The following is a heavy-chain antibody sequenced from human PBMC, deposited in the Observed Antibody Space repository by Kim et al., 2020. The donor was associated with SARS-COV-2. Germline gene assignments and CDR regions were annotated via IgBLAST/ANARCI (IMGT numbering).Heavy chain of an antibody. CDR1: GGSVSSGSYY. D-gene: IGHD2-15*01. Sequence: SETLSLTCTVSGGSVSSGSYYWSWIRQPPGKGLEWIGYIYYSGSTNYNPSLKSRVTISVDTSKNQFSLKLSSVTAADTAVYYCARVIENWFDPWGQGTLVTVSS. CDR2: IYYSGST. V-gene: IGHV4-61*01. J-gene: IGHJ5*02. CDR3: ARVIENWFDP.